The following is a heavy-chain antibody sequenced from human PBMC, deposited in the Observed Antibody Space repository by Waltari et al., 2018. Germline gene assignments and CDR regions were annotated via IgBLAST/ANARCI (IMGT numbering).Heavy chain of an antibody. Sequence: QVQLQESGPGLVKPSETLSLTCTVSGGSISSYYWSWIRQPPGKGLEWIGYIYYSGSPNYNPSLKSRVTISVDTSKNQFSLKLSSVTAADTAVYYCAREFRRLGATGDAFDIWGQGTMVTVSS. D-gene: IGHD1-26*01. V-gene: IGHV4-59*01. CDR1: GGSISSYY. J-gene: IGHJ3*02. CDR3: AREFRRLGATGDAFDI. CDR2: IYYSGSP.